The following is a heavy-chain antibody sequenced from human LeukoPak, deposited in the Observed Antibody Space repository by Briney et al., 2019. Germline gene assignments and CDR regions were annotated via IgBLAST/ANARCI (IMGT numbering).Heavy chain of an antibody. CDR1: GGSISSNSYY. CDR3: ARRWLIAAAVRRGWFDP. V-gene: IGHV4-39*07. D-gene: IGHD6-13*01. J-gene: IGHJ5*02. CDR2: IYYSGST. Sequence: PSETLSLTCTVSGGSISSNSYYWGWIRQPPGKGLEWIGSIYYSGSTYYNPSLKSRVTISVDTSKNQFSLKLSSVTAADTAVYYCARRWLIAAAVRRGWFDPWGQGTLVTVSS.